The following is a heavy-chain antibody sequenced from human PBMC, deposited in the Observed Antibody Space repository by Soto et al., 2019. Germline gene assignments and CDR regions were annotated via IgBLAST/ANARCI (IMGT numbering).Heavy chain of an antibody. V-gene: IGHV4-34*01. J-gene: IGHJ2*01. Sequence: QVQLQQWGAGLLKPSETLSLTCAVYGGSFSGYYWSWIRQPPGKGLEWIGEINHSGSTNYNPSLKSRVTISVDTSKNQFSLKLSSVTAADTAVYYCARGLGIAAAEAGYFDLWGRGTLVTVSS. CDR1: GGSFSGYY. CDR3: ARGLGIAAAEAGYFDL. CDR2: INHSGST. D-gene: IGHD6-13*01.